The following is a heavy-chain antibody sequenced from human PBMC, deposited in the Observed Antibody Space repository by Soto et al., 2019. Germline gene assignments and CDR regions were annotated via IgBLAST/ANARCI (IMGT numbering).Heavy chain of an antibody. CDR2: IIPIFGTA. V-gene: IGHV1-69*01. CDR3: ARNFWSGYYIGNYYYYGMDV. J-gene: IGHJ6*02. CDR1: GGTFSSYA. Sequence: QVQLVQSGAEVKKPGSSVKVSCKASGGTFSSYAISWVRQAPGQGLEWMGGIIPIFGTANYAQKFQGRVTMTADESTSTAYMELSSLRSEDTAVYYCARNFWSGYYIGNYYYYGMDVWGQGTTVTVSS. D-gene: IGHD3-3*01.